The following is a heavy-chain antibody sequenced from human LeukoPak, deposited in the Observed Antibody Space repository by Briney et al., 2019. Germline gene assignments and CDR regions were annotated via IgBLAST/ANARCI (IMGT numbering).Heavy chain of an antibody. D-gene: IGHD2-2*01. CDR1: GGSISSYY. J-gene: IGHJ4*02. CDR2: IYYSGST. CDR3: ARHPLSAMLDY. V-gene: IGHV4-59*05. Sequence: PSETLFLTCTVSGGSISSYYWSWIRQPPGKGLEWIGSIYYSGSTYYNPSLKSRVTISVDTSKNQFSLKLSSVTAADTAVYYCARHPLSAMLDYWGQGTLVTVSS.